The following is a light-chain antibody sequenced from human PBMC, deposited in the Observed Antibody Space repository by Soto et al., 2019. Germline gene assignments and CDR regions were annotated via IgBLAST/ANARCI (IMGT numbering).Light chain of an antibody. Sequence: EIVLTQSPGTLSVSPGERATLSCRASQTISSNHLAWYQQKPGQAPSLLIYGTSSRATGIPDRFSGSGSGSDFTLTITRLEPEDSAIYYLQQYVSWTFVQFTKVEIK. CDR1: QTISSNH. V-gene: IGKV3-20*01. CDR2: GTS. CDR3: QQYVSWT. J-gene: IGKJ1*01.